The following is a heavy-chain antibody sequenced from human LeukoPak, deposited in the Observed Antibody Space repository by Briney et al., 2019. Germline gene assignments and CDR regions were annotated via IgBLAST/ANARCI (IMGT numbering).Heavy chain of an antibody. V-gene: IGHV1-69*06. CDR3: AGGRVWFGEPSRSPYNWFDP. Sequence: GASVKVSCKASGGTFSSYAISWVRQAPGQGLERMGGIIPIFGTANYAQKFQGRVTITADKSTSTAYMELSSLRSEDTAVYYCAGGRVWFGEPSRSPYNWFDPWGQGTLVTVSS. CDR2: IIPIFGTA. D-gene: IGHD3-10*01. CDR1: GGTFSSYA. J-gene: IGHJ5*02.